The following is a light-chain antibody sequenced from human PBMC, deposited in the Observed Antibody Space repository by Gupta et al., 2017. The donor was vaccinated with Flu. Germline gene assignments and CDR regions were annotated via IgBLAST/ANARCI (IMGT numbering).Light chain of an antibody. J-gene: IGLJ3*02. CDR3: TSYISSSTLWV. CDR1: SSDVGGYNY. V-gene: IGLV2-14*01. CDR2: EVS. Sequence: SSDVGGYNYVSWYQQHPGKAPKLMIYEVSNRPSGVSNRFFGSKSGNTASLTISGLQAEDEADYYCTSYISSSTLWVFGGGTKLTVL.